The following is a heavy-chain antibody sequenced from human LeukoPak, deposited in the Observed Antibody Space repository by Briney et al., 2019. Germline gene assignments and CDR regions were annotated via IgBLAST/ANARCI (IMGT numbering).Heavy chain of an antibody. Sequence: SETQSLTCTVSGGSISSYYWSWIRQPPGKGLEWIGYIYYSGSTNYNPSLKSRVTISVEMSKNQFSLKLTSVTAADTAVYYCARREGVVTHFDYWGQGTLVTVSS. CDR1: GGSISSYY. J-gene: IGHJ4*02. CDR2: IYYSGST. CDR3: ARREGVVTHFDY. V-gene: IGHV4-59*08. D-gene: IGHD2-15*01.